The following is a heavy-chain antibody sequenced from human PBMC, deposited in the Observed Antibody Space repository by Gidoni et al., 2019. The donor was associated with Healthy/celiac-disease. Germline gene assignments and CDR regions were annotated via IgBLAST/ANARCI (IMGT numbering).Heavy chain of an antibody. Sequence: QVQLVESGGGVVQPGRSLRLSCAASGFPFSSYAMHWVRQAPGKGLEWVAVISYDGSNKYYADSVKGRFTISRDNSKNTLYLQMNSLRAEDTAVYYCARDPRPIVVVPAALNWFDPWGQGTLVTVSS. D-gene: IGHD2-2*01. CDR1: GFPFSSYA. CDR2: ISYDGSNK. CDR3: ARDPRPIVVVPAALNWFDP. J-gene: IGHJ5*02. V-gene: IGHV3-30-3*01.